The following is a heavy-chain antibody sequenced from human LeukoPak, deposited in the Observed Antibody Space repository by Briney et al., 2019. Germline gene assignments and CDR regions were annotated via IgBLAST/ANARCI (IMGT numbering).Heavy chain of an antibody. CDR2: IYHSGST. D-gene: IGHD5-18*01. CDR1: GGSISSSNW. V-gene: IGHV4-4*02. J-gene: IGHJ4*02. Sequence: PSGTLSLTCAVSGGSISSSNWWSWVRQPPGKGLEWIGEIYHSGSTYYNPSLKSRVTISVDTSKNQFSLKLSSVTAADTAVYYCARRGYSYGFFDYWGQGTLVTVSP. CDR3: ARRGYSYGFFDY.